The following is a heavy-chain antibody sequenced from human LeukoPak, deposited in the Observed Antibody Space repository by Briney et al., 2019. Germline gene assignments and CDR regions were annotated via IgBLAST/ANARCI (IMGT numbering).Heavy chain of an antibody. V-gene: IGHV4-59*01. D-gene: IGHD3-16*01. CDR1: GGFISTYY. CDR2: IGYSGST. CDR3: ARKTSRSGAYTT. Sequence: SETLSLTCTVSGGFISTYYWNWIRQPPGKGLEWIGYIGYSGSTNYNYNPSLKSRVTISLDMSMNQLSLKLISVTAAVTAVYYCARKTSRSGAYTTWGQGTLVTVSS. J-gene: IGHJ5*02.